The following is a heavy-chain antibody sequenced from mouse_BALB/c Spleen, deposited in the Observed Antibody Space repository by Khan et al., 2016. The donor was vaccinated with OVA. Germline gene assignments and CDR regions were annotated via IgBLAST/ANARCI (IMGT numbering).Heavy chain of an antibody. CDR1: GYTFTSYW. CDR2: IDPYDSET. CDR3: ARNPFAY. Sequence: QVQLQQPGAELVRPGASVKLSCEASGYTFTSYWMNWVKQSPEQGLEWMGRIDPYDSETHYNQNFQDKAISTVDKSSSTAYMQLSSLTSEDSAVYFCARNPFAYWGQGTLVTVSA. V-gene: IGHV1-52*01. J-gene: IGHJ3*01.